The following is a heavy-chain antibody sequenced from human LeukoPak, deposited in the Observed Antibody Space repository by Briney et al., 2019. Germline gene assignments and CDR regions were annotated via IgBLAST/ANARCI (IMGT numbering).Heavy chain of an antibody. CDR2: ISSSNSYT. CDR3: AKDLAVVVPAAITLLFDY. D-gene: IGHD2-2*01. V-gene: IGHV3-11*06. J-gene: IGHJ4*02. CDR1: GFTFSDYY. Sequence: PGGSLRLSCAASGFTFSDYYMSWNRQAPGKGLEWVSYISSSNSYTNYADSVRGRFTISRDNAKNSLYLQMNSLRAEDTAVYYCAKDLAVVVPAAITLLFDYWGRGTLVTVS.